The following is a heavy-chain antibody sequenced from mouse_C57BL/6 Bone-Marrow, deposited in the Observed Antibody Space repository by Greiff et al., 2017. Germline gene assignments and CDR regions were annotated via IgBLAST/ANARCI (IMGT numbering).Heavy chain of an antibody. CDR1: GFSLTSYG. J-gene: IGHJ3*01. D-gene: IGHD2-3*01. CDR3: AKIYDGYSAGFAY. V-gene: IGHV2-5*01. CDR2: IWRGGST. Sequence: VQLQQSGPGLVQPSQSLSITCTVSGFSLTSYGVHWVRQSPGKGLEWLGVIWRGGSTDYNAAFMSRLSITKDNSKSQVFFKMNSLQADDTAIYYCAKIYDGYSAGFAYWGQVTLVTVSA.